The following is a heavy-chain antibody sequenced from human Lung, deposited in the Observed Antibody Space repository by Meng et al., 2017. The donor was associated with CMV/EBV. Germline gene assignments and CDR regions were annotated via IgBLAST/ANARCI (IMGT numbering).Heavy chain of an antibody. CDR1: GYTFTDYY. V-gene: IGHV1-2*02. Sequence: SXXVSXKASGYTFTDYYLHWVRQAPGQGLEWMAWINVYSGGTNSAQKFQGRVALTRDTSIRTAYMELSSLRSDDTAVYYCARVYCGGDCSVDYWGQGILVTVSS. D-gene: IGHD2-21*01. CDR3: ARVYCGGDCSVDY. J-gene: IGHJ4*02. CDR2: INVYSGGT.